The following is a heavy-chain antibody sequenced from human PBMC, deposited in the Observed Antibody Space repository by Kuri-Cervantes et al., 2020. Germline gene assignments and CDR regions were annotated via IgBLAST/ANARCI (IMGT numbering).Heavy chain of an antibody. CDR2: ISSSSSTI. CDR1: GFTFSDYY. CDR3: ARGRIAALSPFDP. J-gene: IGHJ5*02. V-gene: IGHV3-11*04. Sequence: GESLKISCAASGFTFSDYYMSWIRQAPGKGLEWVSYISSSSSTIYYADSVKGRFTISRDNAKNSLYLQMNSLRDEDTAVYYCARGRIAALSPFDPWGQGTLVTASS. D-gene: IGHD6-6*01.